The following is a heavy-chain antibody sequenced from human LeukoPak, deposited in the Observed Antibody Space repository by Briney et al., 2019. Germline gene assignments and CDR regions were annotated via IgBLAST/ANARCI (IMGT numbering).Heavy chain of an antibody. J-gene: IGHJ6*03. Sequence: SETLSLTCTVSGGSISIYYWSWIRQPPGKGLEWIGYIYYSGSTNYNPSLKSRVTISVDTSKNQFSLKLSSVTAADTAVYYCARDGGYSYGYYYYMDVWGKGTTVTVSS. CDR3: ARDGGYSYGYYYYMDV. CDR1: GGSISIYY. CDR2: IYYSGST. V-gene: IGHV4-59*01. D-gene: IGHD5-18*01.